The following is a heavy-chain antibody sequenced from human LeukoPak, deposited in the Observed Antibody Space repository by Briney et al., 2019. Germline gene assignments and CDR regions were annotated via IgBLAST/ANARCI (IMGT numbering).Heavy chain of an antibody. CDR1: GFTFSSYG. CDR2: IWYDGSNK. Sequence: PGGSLRLSCAASGFTFSSYGMHWVRQAPGTGLEWVAFIWYDGSNKYYADSVKGRFTISRDNSMNTLYLQMNSLRAEDTAVYYCAKDRDSGWYLDYWGQGTLVTVSS. D-gene: IGHD6-19*01. J-gene: IGHJ4*02. V-gene: IGHV3-30*02. CDR3: AKDRDSGWYLDY.